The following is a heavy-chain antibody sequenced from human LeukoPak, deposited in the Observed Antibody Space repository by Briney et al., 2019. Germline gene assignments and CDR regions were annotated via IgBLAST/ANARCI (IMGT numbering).Heavy chain of an antibody. J-gene: IGHJ3*02. CDR1: GFTLRTYS. CDR3: AREQQQLVQGALDI. D-gene: IGHD6-13*01. V-gene: IGHV3-48*02. Sequence: PGRSLRLSCAASGFTLRTYSMNWVRQAPGKGGEWVSYITSSSRTIYYADSVKGRFTISRDNAKTSLYLQMNSLRDEDTAVYYCAREQQQLVQGALDIRGQGTVVTVSS. CDR2: ITSSSRTI.